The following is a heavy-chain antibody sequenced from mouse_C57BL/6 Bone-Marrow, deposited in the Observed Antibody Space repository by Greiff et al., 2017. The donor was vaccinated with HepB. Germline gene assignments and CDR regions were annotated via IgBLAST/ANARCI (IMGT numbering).Heavy chain of an antibody. CDR3: ARRRSTMTYLDY. CDR2: ISSGGSYT. V-gene: IGHV5-6*02. CDR1: GFTFSSYG. D-gene: IGHD2-4*01. J-gene: IGHJ2*01. Sequence: EVKLVESGGDLVKPGGSLKLSCAASGFTFSSYGMSWVRQTPDKRLEWVATISSGGSYTYYPDSVKGRFTISRDNAKNTLYLQMSSLKSEDTAMYYCARRRSTMTYLDYWGQGTTLTVSS.